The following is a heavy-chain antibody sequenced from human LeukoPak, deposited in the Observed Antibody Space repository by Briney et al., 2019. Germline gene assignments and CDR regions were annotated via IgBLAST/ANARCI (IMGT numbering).Heavy chain of an antibody. CDR1: GFTFSSYW. V-gene: IGHV3-7*01. J-gene: IGHJ5*02. CDR3: ARGSPYYYDSSPFDP. Sequence: GGSLRLSCAASGFTFSSYWMSWVRQAPGKGLEWVANIKQDGSEKYYVDSVKGRCTISRDNAKNSLYLQMNSLRAEDTAVYYCARGSPYYYDSSPFDPWGQGTLVTVSS. D-gene: IGHD3-22*01. CDR2: IKQDGSEK.